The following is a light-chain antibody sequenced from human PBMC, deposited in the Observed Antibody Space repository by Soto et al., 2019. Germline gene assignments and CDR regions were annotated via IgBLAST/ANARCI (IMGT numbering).Light chain of an antibody. V-gene: IGLV2-14*01. J-gene: IGLJ2*01. Sequence: QSVLTQPASVSGSPGQSITISCTGTSSDVGGYNYVSWYQQHPGKAPKLMIYVVSNRPSGVSNRFSGSKSGNTASLTISGLQAEDEADYYCSSYTSSSTLLVVFGGGTKLTVL. CDR1: SSDVGGYNY. CDR2: VVS. CDR3: SSYTSSSTLLVV.